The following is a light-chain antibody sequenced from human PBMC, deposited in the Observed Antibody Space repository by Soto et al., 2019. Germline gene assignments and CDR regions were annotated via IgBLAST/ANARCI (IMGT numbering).Light chain of an antibody. Sequence: VGLTQSPATLSLSTGDRATLSCRASQSVSSSYLAWYQQKPGQAPRLLIYGASSRATGIPDRFSGSGSGTDFTLTISRLEPEDFAVYYCQHYGTSWTFGQGTKVDI. CDR1: QSVSSSY. V-gene: IGKV3-20*01. CDR3: QHYGTSWT. J-gene: IGKJ1*01. CDR2: GAS.